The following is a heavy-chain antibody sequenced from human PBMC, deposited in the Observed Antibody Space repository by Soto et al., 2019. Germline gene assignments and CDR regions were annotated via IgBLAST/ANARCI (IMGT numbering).Heavy chain of an antibody. J-gene: IGHJ4*02. CDR3: AKDPSRLKRAVNMVDY. D-gene: IGHD6-13*01. CDR1: GFTFSSYG. CDR2: ISYDGSNK. Sequence: GGSLRLSCAASGFTFSSYGMHWVRQAPGKGLEWVAVISYDGSNKYYADSVKGRFTISRDNSKNTLYLQMNSLRAEDTAVYYCAKDPSRLKRAVNMVDYWGQGTLVTVSS. V-gene: IGHV3-30*18.